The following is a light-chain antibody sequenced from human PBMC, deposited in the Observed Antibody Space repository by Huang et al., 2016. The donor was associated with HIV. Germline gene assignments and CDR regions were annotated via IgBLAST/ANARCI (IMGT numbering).Light chain of an antibody. J-gene: IGKJ2*01. CDR1: QSVSTN. Sequence: EIVMTQSPATLSVSPGERATLSCRASQSVSTNLAWYQQKPGQAHRLLIYGASTRATGIPARFSGSGSGTEFTLTISGLQSEDFAVYHCQQYHNWPPYTFGQGTKLELK. V-gene: IGKV3-15*01. CDR2: GAS. CDR3: QQYHNWPPYT.